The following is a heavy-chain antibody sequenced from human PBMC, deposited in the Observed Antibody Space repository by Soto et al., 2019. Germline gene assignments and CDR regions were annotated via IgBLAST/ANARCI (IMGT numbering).Heavy chain of an antibody. V-gene: IGHV4-39*01. CDR2: IYYSGST. Sequence: RQPPGKGLEWIGSIYYSGSTYYNPSRKSRVTISVDTSKNQCSLKLSSVTAADTAVYYCARLLLEYGSSWYGSGGFDYLRHRTLVTVSS. D-gene: IGHD6-13*01. J-gene: IGHJ4*01. CDR3: ARLLLEYGSSWYGSGGFDY.